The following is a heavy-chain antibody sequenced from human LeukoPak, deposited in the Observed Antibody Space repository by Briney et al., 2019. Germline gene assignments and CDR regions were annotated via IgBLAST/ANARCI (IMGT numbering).Heavy chain of an antibody. J-gene: IGHJ4*02. CDR2: IWYDGSNK. D-gene: IGHD3-10*01. V-gene: IGHV3-33*01. CDR1: GLTFSSYG. CDR3: ARIRDGSGSSIDY. Sequence: GGSLRLSCAASGLTFSSYGMHWVRQAPGKGLEWVAVIWYDGSNKYYADSVKGRFTISRDNSKNTLYLQMNSLRAEDTAVYYCARIRDGSGSSIDYWGQGTLVTVSS.